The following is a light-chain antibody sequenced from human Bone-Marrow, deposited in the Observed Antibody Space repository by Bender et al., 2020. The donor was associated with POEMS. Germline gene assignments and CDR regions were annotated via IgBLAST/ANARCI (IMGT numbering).Light chain of an antibody. CDR2: RNE. Sequence: QSVLTQAPSASGTPGQRVTISCSGSRSNIGSNYVNWYQQLSGTAPKLLIYRNEQRPSGVPDRFSGSKSGTSASLAISGLRAEDEADYYCEAWDDSLSGYVFGTGTKVTVL. CDR1: RSNIGSNY. V-gene: IGLV1-47*01. J-gene: IGLJ1*01. CDR3: EAWDDSLSGYV.